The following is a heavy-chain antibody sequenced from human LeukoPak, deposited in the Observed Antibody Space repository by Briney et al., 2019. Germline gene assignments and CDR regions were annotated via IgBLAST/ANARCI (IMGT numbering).Heavy chain of an antibody. J-gene: IGHJ4*02. CDR3: ARSPSSYGSDHYFDY. Sequence: GGSLRPSCAASEFAVSSNYMSWVRQAPGKGLEWVSVIYIDGTTHYADSVKGRFTISRDDSKNTLYLQMNSLGAEDTALYYCARSPSSYGSDHYFDYWGQGTLVTVSS. V-gene: IGHV3-53*01. CDR1: EFAVSSNY. D-gene: IGHD3-10*01. CDR2: IYIDGTT.